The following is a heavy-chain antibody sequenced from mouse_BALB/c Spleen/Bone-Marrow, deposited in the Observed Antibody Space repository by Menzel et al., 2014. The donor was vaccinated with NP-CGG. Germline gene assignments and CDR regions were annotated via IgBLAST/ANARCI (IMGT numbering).Heavy chain of an antibody. CDR1: GYTFTSSW. V-gene: IGHV1S130*01. CDR3: ARSGFDY. Sequence: QVQLQQSGSVLVRPGASVKLSCKASGYTFTSSWMHWAKRRPGQGLEWIGEIHPNSGYTNYNEKFKGKATLTVDTSSSTAYVDLSSLTSEDSAVYYCARSGFDYWGQGTTLTVSS. J-gene: IGHJ2*01. CDR2: IHPNSGYT. D-gene: IGHD4-1*01.